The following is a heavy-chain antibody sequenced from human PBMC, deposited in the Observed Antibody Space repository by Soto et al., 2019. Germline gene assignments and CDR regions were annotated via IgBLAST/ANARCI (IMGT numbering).Heavy chain of an antibody. D-gene: IGHD6-13*01. CDR1: GFTFSREY. CDR3: ATIAAVRFDY. Sequence: EVQLVESGGGLVQPGGSLRLSCAASGFTFSREYMSWVRQAPGKGLEWVGNINQDGSEIYYLESVKGRFTISRDNAKKSLYLQMNSLRAEDTAVYYCATIAAVRFDYWGQGTLVTVSS. CDR2: INQDGSEI. V-gene: IGHV3-7*02. J-gene: IGHJ4*02.